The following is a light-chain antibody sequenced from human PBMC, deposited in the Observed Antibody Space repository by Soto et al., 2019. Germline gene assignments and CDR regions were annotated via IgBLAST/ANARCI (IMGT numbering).Light chain of an antibody. CDR3: SSYTSSSTFYV. Sequence: QSALTQPASVSGSPGQSITISCTGTSSDVGGYNYVSWYQQHPGKAPKLMIYDVSNRPSGVSNRFSGSKSGNTASLTISGLQAEDEADYYCSSYTSSSTFYVFATGTKLTV. V-gene: IGLV2-14*01. CDR2: DVS. J-gene: IGLJ1*01. CDR1: SSDVGGYNY.